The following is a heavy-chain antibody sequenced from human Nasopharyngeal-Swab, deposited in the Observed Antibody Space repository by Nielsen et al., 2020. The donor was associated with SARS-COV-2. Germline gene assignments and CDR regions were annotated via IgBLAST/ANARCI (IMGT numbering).Heavy chain of an antibody. CDR2: ISSSSTI. CDR1: GFTFSSYS. J-gene: IGHJ4*02. Sequence: GESLKISCAASGFTFSSYSMNWVRQAPGKGLEWVSYISSSSTIYYADSVKGRFTISRDNAKNSLYLQMNSLRAEDTAVYYCARAGGRYSGYVGYWGQGTLVTVSS. CDR3: ARAGGRYSGYVGY. D-gene: IGHD5-12*01. V-gene: IGHV3-48*04.